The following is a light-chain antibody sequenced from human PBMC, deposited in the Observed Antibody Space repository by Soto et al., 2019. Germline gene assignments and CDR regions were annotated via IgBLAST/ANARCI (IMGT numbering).Light chain of an antibody. CDR1: QGFSSA. CDR3: QQFDNYPLT. Sequence: AIQLTQSPSSLSASVEDTVTITCRPSQGFSSALAWYQHKPGKAPKLLIYDVSRLESGVPSRFSGSGSGTDFTLIISSLQPEDFATYYCQQFDNYPLTFGGGTKVDIK. V-gene: IGKV1D-13*01. J-gene: IGKJ4*01. CDR2: DVS.